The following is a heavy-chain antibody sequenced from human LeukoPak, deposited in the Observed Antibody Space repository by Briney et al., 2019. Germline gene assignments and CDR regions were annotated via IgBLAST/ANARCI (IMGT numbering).Heavy chain of an antibody. CDR1: GGSVRGYY. D-gene: IGHD3-22*01. V-gene: IGHV4-34*01. CDR3: ARSYYYDSSGYWRRVYYYYYGMDV. CDR2: INHSGST. Sequence: SETLSLTRAVDGGSVRGYYGGWIRHPPGKGQEWIGEINHSGSTNYNPSLKSRVTISVDTSKNQFSLKLSSVTAADTAVYYCARSYYYDSSGYWRRVYYYYYGMDVWGQGTTVTVSS. J-gene: IGHJ6*02.